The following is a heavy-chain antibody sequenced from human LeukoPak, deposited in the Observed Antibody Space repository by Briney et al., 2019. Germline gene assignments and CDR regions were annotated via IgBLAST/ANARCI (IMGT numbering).Heavy chain of an antibody. J-gene: IGHJ4*02. CDR2: ISSSGSTI. D-gene: IGHD3-22*01. V-gene: IGHV3-48*03. CDR3: ARGPQGGYDSSGYSPPPRYFDY. Sequence: GGSLRLSCAASGFTFSSYEMNWVRQAPGKGLEWVSYISSSGSTIYYAASVKGRFTISRDNAKNSLYLQMNSLRAEDTAVYYCARGPQGGYDSSGYSPPPRYFDYWGQGTLVTVSS. CDR1: GFTFSSYE.